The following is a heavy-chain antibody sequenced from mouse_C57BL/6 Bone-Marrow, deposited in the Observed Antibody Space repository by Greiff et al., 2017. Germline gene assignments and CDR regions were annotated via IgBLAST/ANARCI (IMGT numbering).Heavy chain of an antibody. CDR1: GFTFSSYG. D-gene: IGHD1-1*01. Sequence: EVKVVESGGDLVKPGGSLKLSCAASGFTFSSYGMSWVRQTPDKRLEWVATISSGGSYTYYPDSVKGRFTISRDNAQNTLYLQMSSLKSEDTAMYYCARHLYGYDAMDYWGQGTSVTVSS. CDR3: ARHLYGYDAMDY. CDR2: ISSGGSYT. V-gene: IGHV5-6*01. J-gene: IGHJ4*01.